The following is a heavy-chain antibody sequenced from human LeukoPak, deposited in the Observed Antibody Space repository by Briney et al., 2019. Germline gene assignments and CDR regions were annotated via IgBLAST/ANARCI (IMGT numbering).Heavy chain of an antibody. J-gene: IGHJ6*03. CDR3: ARYSSSWSYGYYYMDV. V-gene: IGHV1-18*01. CDR2: ISAYNGNT. CDR1: GYTFTSYG. D-gene: IGHD6-13*01. Sequence: ASVKVSCKASGYTFTSYGISWVRQAPGQGLEWMGCISAYNGNTNYAQKLQGRVTMTTDTSTSTAYMELRSLRSDDTAVYYCARYSSSWSYGYYYMDVWGKGTTVTVSS.